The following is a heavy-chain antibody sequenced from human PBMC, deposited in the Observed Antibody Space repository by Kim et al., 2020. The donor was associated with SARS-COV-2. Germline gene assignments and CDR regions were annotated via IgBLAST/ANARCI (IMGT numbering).Heavy chain of an antibody. CDR3: TRFPPYSDTYWDAFEM. D-gene: IGHD5-12*01. J-gene: IGHJ3*02. CDR2: IRSKDNGYET. CDR1: GFTFSDSA. Sequence: GGSLRLSCAASGFTFSDSAMHWVRQASGKGLEWVGRIRSKDNGYETAYAASVRGRFTISSDDSKKTAYLQMNSLKTEDTAVYYCTRFPPYSDTYWDAFEMWGPGTIGTVSS. V-gene: IGHV3-73*01.